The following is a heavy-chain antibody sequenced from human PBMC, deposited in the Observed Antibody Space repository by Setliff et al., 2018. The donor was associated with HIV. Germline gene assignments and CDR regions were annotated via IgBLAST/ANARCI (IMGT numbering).Heavy chain of an antibody. Sequence: PSETLSLTCGVSGGSISSYYWSWIRQPPGKGLEWIGYIYYSGSTNYNPSLKSRVAISVDTSKNQFSLKLSSVTAADTAVYYCARDTAMGSYDYWGQGTLVTVSS. CDR3: ARDTAMGSYDY. CDR1: GGSISSYY. D-gene: IGHD5-18*01. J-gene: IGHJ4*02. CDR2: IYYSGST. V-gene: IGHV4-59*01.